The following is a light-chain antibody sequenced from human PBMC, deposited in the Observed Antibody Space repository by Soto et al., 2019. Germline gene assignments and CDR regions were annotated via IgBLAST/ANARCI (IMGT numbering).Light chain of an antibody. J-gene: IGLJ2*01. Sequence: ALTQPASVSGSPGQSITISCIGTSSDVGAYDLVSWYQQHPGTAPRLIIYENIRRPSTISSRFSGSKSGNTASLTISGLRAEDEANYHCCSYAGNRIFIFGGGTKLTVL. CDR3: CSYAGNRIFI. CDR1: SSDVGAYDL. CDR2: ENI. V-gene: IGLV2-23*01.